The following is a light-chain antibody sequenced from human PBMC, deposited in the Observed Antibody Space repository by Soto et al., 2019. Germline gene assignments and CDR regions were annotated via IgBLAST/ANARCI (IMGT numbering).Light chain of an antibody. CDR2: EGS. Sequence: QSALTQPASVSGSPGQSITISCTGTSSDVGSYNLVSWYQQHPGKAPKLMIYEGSKRPSGVSNRFTSSRSGTTASLTISGLQADDEADYYCCSYAGSRVFGGGTKVTVL. CDR3: CSYAGSRV. CDR1: SSDVGSYNL. V-gene: IGLV2-23*01. J-gene: IGLJ3*02.